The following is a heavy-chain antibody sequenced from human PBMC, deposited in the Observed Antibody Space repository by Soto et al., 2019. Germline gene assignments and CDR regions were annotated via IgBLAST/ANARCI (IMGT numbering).Heavy chain of an antibody. Sequence: EVQLVESGGGLAQPGGSLRLSCAASGFTFSTYQMNWVRQAPGKGLEWISHISSSGKAMHYADSVKGRLTISRDNANNTLFLQMNSLRTDDTAVYYCARRLAAAWGFDYWGQGILVIVSS. V-gene: IGHV3-48*03. CDR3: ARRLAAAWGFDY. CDR1: GFTFSTYQ. CDR2: ISSSGKAM. J-gene: IGHJ4*02. D-gene: IGHD3-16*01.